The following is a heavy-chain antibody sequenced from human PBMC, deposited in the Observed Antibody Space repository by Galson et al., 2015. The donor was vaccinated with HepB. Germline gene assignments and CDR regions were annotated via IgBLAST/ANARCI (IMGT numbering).Heavy chain of an antibody. D-gene: IGHD6-19*01. CDR2: ISYDGSNK. CDR3: ARDQRPVAGLGEGWFDP. J-gene: IGHJ5*02. CDR1: GFTFSSYG. Sequence: SLRLSCAASGFTFSSYGMHWVRQAPGKGLEWVAVISYDGSNKYYADSVKGRFTISRDNSKNTLYLQMNSLRAEDTAVYYCARDQRPVAGLGEGWFDPWGQGTLVTVSS. V-gene: IGHV3-30*03.